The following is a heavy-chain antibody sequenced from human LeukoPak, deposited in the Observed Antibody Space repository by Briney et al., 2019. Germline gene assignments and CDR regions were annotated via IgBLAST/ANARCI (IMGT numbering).Heavy chain of an antibody. CDR2: ISAYNGNT. CDR1: GYTFPSYG. Sequence: ASVKVSCKASGYTFPSYGISWVRQAPGQGLEWMGWISAYNGNTNHAQKLQGRVTMTTDTSTSTAYMELRSLRSDDTAVYYCVRARGRSLITTIDYWGQGTLVTVSS. V-gene: IGHV1-18*01. D-gene: IGHD3-22*01. CDR3: VRARGRSLITTIDY. J-gene: IGHJ4*02.